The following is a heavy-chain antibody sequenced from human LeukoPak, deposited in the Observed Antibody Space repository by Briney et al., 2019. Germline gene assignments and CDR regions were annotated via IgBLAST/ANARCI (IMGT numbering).Heavy chain of an antibody. CDR1: GGSISSGTYY. D-gene: IGHD3-16*01. V-gene: IGHV4-39*01. CDR2: IYYSGST. Sequence: PSETLSLTCTVSGGSISSGTYYWGWIRQPPGKGLEWIGSIYYSGSTSYNPSLKSRVTISVDTSKNQFSLKLRSVTAADTAVYYCARRGDYWGQGTLVTVSS. J-gene: IGHJ4*02. CDR3: ARRGDY.